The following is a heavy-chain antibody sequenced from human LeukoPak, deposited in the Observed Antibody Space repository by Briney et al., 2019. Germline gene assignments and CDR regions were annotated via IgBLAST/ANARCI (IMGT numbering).Heavy chain of an antibody. V-gene: IGHV1-2*02. CDR3: AGPWDQVGFDP. Sequence: GASVKVSCKASGYTFTSYAMHWVRQAPGQGLEWMGWIYPKTGGTSYAQKSQGRVTMTRDTSISTAYMELIGLRSDDTAVYYCAGPWDQVGFDPWGQGTLVSVSS. CDR1: GYTFTSYA. CDR2: IYPKTGGT. J-gene: IGHJ5*02. D-gene: IGHD1-26*01.